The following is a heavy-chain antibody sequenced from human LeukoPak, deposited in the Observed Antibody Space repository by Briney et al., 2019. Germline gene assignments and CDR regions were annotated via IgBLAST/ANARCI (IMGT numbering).Heavy chain of an antibody. V-gene: IGHV3-7*01. D-gene: IGHD3-22*01. CDR1: GFTFSSYW. CDR3: ARESSGYYSDY. CDR2: IKRDGSEK. J-gene: IGHJ4*02. Sequence: GGSLRLSCAASGFTFSSYWMSWVRQAPGKGLEWVANIKRDGSEKYYVDSVKGRFTISRDNAKNSLYLQMNSLRAEDTAVYYCARESSGYYSDYWGQGTLVTVSS.